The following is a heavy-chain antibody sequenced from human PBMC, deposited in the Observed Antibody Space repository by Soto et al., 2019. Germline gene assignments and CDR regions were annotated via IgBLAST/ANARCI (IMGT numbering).Heavy chain of an antibody. CDR1: GFTFSSYA. Sequence: GSLRLSCAASGFTFSSYAMSSVRQAPGKGLERVANIKQDGSEKYYVDSVKGRFTISRDNAKNSLYLQMNSLRAEDTAVYYCARDRYSYYDFWSGSLPYYYYGMDVWGQGTTVTVSS. CDR2: IKQDGSEK. J-gene: IGHJ6*02. CDR3: ARDRYSYYDFWSGSLPYYYYGMDV. V-gene: IGHV3-7*01. D-gene: IGHD3-3*01.